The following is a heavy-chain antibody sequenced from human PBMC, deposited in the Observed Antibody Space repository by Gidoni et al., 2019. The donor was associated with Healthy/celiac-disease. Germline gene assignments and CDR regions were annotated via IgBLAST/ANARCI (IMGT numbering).Heavy chain of an antibody. J-gene: IGHJ4*02. D-gene: IGHD3-10*01. V-gene: IGHV3-11*01. CDR3: ARRDYYGSGSYYGMIDY. CDR2: ISSSGSTI. Sequence: QVQLVESGGGLVKPGGSLRLSCAASGFPFSDYYMSWIRQAPGKGLEWVSDISSSGSTIYYADSVKGRFTISRDNAKNSLYLQMNSLRAEDTAVYYCARRDYYGSGSYYGMIDYWGQGTLVTVSS. CDR1: GFPFSDYY.